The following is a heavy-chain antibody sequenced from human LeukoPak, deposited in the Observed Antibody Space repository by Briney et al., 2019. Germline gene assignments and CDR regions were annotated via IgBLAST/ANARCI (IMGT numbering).Heavy chain of an antibody. CDR3: AKVAVIYTTGWIDY. J-gene: IGHJ4*02. CDR2: ISGSGGSI. Sequence: GSLRLSCTASGFTFSSCGMSWVRQVPGKGLEWVSGISGSGGSISYADSVKGWFTISRDNSKNTVYLQMSSLRAEDTAVYYCAKVAVIYTTGWIDYWGQGTLVTVSS. D-gene: IGHD6-19*01. CDR1: GFTFSSCG. V-gene: IGHV3-23*01.